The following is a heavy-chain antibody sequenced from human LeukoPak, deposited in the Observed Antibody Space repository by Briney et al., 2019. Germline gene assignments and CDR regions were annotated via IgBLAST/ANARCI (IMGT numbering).Heavy chain of an antibody. Sequence: GGSLRLSCAALGFTFSNYAISWVRQAPGKGLEWVSAISGSGGSTYYIGSVKGRFTISRDNSKNTLFLQMSSLRAEDTAVYYCAKDRSSSGSYFDYWGQGTLVTVSS. CDR1: GFTFSNYA. D-gene: IGHD3-10*01. V-gene: IGHV3-23*01. CDR3: AKDRSSSGSYFDY. CDR2: ISGSGGST. J-gene: IGHJ4*02.